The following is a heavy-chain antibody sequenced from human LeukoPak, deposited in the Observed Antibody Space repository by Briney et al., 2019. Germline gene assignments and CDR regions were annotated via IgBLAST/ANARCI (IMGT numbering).Heavy chain of an antibody. Sequence: GGSLRLSCAASGFTFSSYAMSWVRQAPGKGLEWVSAISGSGGSTYYADSVKGRFTISRDNSKNTLYLQMNSLRAEDTAVYYCAKDRIGQYCGGDCYSRSSYWGQGTLVTVSS. CDR1: GFTFSSYA. J-gene: IGHJ4*02. CDR2: ISGSGGST. CDR3: AKDRIGQYCGGDCYSRSSY. D-gene: IGHD2-21*02. V-gene: IGHV3-23*01.